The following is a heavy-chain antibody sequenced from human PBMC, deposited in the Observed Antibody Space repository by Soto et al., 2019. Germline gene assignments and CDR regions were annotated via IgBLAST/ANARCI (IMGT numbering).Heavy chain of an antibody. CDR2: IYYSGST. CDR3: AREGGIVGATAADY. V-gene: IGHV4-31*03. Sequence: QVQLQESGPGLVKPSQTLSLTCTVSGGSISSGGYYWSWIRQHPGKGLEWIGYIYYSGSTYYNPSPKRRVTIPVDTSRNQFSLQLSSVTAADTAVYYCAREGGIVGATAADYWGQGTLVTVSS. J-gene: IGHJ4*02. CDR1: GGSISSGGYY. D-gene: IGHD1-26*01.